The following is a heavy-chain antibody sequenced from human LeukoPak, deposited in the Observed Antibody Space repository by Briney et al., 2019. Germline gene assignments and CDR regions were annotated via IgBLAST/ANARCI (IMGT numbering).Heavy chain of an antibody. D-gene: IGHD2-15*01. CDR1: GGTFSSYA. Sequence: SVKVSCKASGGTFSSYAISWVRQSPGQGLEWIGGIIPIFGTANYAQKFQGRVTITADKSTSTAYMELSSLRSEDTAVYYCARGYCSGGSCYGGDYWGQGTLVTVSS. CDR3: ARGYCSGGSCYGGDY. CDR2: IIPIFGTA. J-gene: IGHJ4*02. V-gene: IGHV1-69*06.